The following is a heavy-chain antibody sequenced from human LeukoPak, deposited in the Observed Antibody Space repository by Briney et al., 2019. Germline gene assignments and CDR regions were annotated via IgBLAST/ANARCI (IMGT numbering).Heavy chain of an antibody. D-gene: IGHD3-3*01. Sequence: PGGSLRLSCAASGFTFSSYAMSWVRQAPGKGLEWVSYISSSSSTIYYADSVKGRFTISRDNAKNSLYLQMNSLRAEDTAVYYCASLNVLRFLEWSPDAFDIWGQGTMVTVSS. CDR3: ASLNVLRFLEWSPDAFDI. J-gene: IGHJ3*02. CDR2: ISSSSSTI. CDR1: GFTFSSYA. V-gene: IGHV3-48*01.